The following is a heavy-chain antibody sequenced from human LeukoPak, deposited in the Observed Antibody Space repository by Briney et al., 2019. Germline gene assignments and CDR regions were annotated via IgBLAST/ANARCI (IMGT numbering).Heavy chain of an antibody. D-gene: IGHD2-21*02. CDR3: AKSGGVVTAPKYDY. CDR2: ISGSGGST. Sequence: GGTLRLSCAASGFTFSSYGMSWVRQAPGKGLEWVSAISGSGGSTYYADSVKGRFTISRDNSRNTVYLQMSSLRAEDTAVYYCAKSGGVVTAPKYDYWGQGTLVTVSS. J-gene: IGHJ4*02. CDR1: GFTFSSYG. V-gene: IGHV3-23*01.